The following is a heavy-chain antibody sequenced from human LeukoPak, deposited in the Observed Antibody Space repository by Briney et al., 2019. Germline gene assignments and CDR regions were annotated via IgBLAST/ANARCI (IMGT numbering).Heavy chain of an antibody. Sequence: GGSLRLSCAASGFSFSSYGMHWVRQAPGKGLEWVAVISYDGSNKYYADSVKGRFTISRDNSKNTLYLQMNSLRGEDTAVYYCAKDRIAVAIYYFDYWGQGTLVTVSS. D-gene: IGHD6-19*01. V-gene: IGHV3-30*18. CDR3: AKDRIAVAIYYFDY. CDR2: ISYDGSNK. CDR1: GFSFSSYG. J-gene: IGHJ4*02.